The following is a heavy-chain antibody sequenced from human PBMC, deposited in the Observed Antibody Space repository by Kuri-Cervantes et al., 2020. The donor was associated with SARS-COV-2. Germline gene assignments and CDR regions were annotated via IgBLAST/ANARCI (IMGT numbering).Heavy chain of an antibody. CDR2: ISAYNGNT. Sequence: ASVKVSCQASGYTFTGDYMHWVRQAPGQGLEWMGWISAYNGNTNYAKKLQVRVTMTTDMFTSIAYMDLRRLRSEVTAVYYGSRHRTAVSHWFDPWGQGTLVTVSS. V-gene: IGHV1-18*04. D-gene: IGHD2-2*01. J-gene: IGHJ5*02. CDR3: SRHRTAVSHWFDP. CDR1: GYTFTGDY.